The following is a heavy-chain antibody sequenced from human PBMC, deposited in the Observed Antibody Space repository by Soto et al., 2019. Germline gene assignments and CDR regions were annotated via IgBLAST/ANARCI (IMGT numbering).Heavy chain of an antibody. CDR1: GGTFSSYA. D-gene: IGHD3-10*01. J-gene: IGHJ1*01. V-gene: IGHV1-69*01. CDR2: IIPIFGTA. CDR3: EGFGGKGRGLN. Sequence: QVPLVQSGAEVKKPGSSVKVSCKASGGTFSSYAISWVRQAPGQGLEWMGGIIPIFGTANYAQKFQGRVTITVDESTMELDMEVRCLSASGPAGTGLEGFGGKGRGLNGGEDTLDTFSP.